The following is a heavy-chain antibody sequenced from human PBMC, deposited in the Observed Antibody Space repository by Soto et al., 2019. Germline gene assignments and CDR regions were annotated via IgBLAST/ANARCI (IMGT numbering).Heavy chain of an antibody. CDR2: ISSNSAYI. CDR3: TRDVSRDSSARGWFDP. J-gene: IGHJ5*02. V-gene: IGHV3-21*02. D-gene: IGHD6-13*01. CDR1: GFTFRSFT. Sequence: EVQLVESGGGLVKPGGSLRLSCAASGFTFRSFTMNCVRQAPGKGLEWVSTISSNSAYIYYTDALRGRFTISRDNAKNSLHLQMNSLRAEDTAVYYCTRDVSRDSSARGWFDPWGPGTLVTVPS.